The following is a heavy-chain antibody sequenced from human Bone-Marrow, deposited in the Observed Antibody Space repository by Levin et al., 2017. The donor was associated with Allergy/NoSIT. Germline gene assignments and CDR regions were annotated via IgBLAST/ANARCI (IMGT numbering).Heavy chain of an antibody. CDR1: GGTFSGHY. D-gene: IGHD3-22*01. V-gene: IGHV1-2*02. CDR3: ARDRTSTWSYEYYMDV. J-gene: IGHJ6*03. CDR2: INTNPNSGGT. Sequence: AASVKVSCRLSGGTFSGHYIHWMRLAPGRGPEWMGWINTNPNSGGTNFPQRFVDRVTLTRDTSVNTAYMELTGLTSDDTAVYYCARDRTSTWSYEYYMDVWGNGTTVIVS.